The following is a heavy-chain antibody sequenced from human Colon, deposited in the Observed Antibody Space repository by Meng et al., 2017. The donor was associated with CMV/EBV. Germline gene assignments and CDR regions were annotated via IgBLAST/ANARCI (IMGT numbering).Heavy chain of an antibody. CDR2: INTDDGDT. Sequence: QVQLVQSGAEVKRPGASVKVSCKASGYSFTGYYLHWLRQAPGQRLEWLGRINTDDGDTKYAPKFRGRATMTRDTSITTAYMELDGLTSDDTATYYCARDRASLYYQFDSWGQGTLVTVSS. D-gene: IGHD5/OR15-5a*01. J-gene: IGHJ4*02. V-gene: IGHV1-2*06. CDR1: GYSFTGYY. CDR3: ARDRASLYYQFDS.